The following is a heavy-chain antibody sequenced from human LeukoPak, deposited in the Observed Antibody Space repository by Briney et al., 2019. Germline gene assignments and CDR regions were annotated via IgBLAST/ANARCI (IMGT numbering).Heavy chain of an antibody. CDR1: GFTFSSYG. J-gene: IGHJ4*02. D-gene: IGHD6-19*01. CDR2: IRYDGSNK. CDR3: AKSPPGTIAVAGTGADY. Sequence: GGSLRLSCAASGFTFSSYGMHWVRQAPGKGLEWVAFIRYDGSNKYYADSVKGRFTISRDNSKNTLYLQMNSLRAEDTAVYYCAKSPPGTIAVAGTGADYWGQGTLVTVSS. V-gene: IGHV3-30*02.